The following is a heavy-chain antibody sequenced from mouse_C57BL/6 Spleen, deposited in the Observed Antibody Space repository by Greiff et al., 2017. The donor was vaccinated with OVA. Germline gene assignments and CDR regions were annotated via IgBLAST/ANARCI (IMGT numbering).Heavy chain of an antibody. CDR3: ARDYDYEGAY. J-gene: IGHJ4*01. V-gene: IGHV1-64*01. CDR1: GYTFTSYW. Sequence: VQLQQSGAELVKPGASVKLSCKASGYTFTSYWMHWVKQRPGQGLEWIGMIHPNSGSTNYNEKFKSKATLTVDKSSSTAYMQLSSLTSEDSAVYYCARDYDYEGAYWGQGTSVTVSS. CDR2: IHPNSGST. D-gene: IGHD2-4*01.